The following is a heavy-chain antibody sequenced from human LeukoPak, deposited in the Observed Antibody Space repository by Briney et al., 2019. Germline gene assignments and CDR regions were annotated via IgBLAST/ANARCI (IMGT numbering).Heavy chain of an antibody. V-gene: IGHV3-23*01. CDR3: AKTYGSGSF. CDR1: GFTFSSYA. J-gene: IGHJ4*02. D-gene: IGHD3-10*01. Sequence: GRSLRLSCAASGFTFSSYAMSWVRQAPGKGLEWVSSISASGGSTYYADSVKGRFTISRDNSKNTLYLQMNSLRAEDTAVYFCAKTYGSGSFWGQGTLVTVSS. CDR2: ISASGGST.